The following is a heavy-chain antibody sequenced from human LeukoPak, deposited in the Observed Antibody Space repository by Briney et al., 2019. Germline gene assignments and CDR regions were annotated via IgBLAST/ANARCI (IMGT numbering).Heavy chain of an antibody. Sequence: GGSLRLSCAASGFTFSSYAMSWVRQAPGKGLEWVSAISGSGGSTYYADSVKGRFTISRDNSKNTLYLQMNSLRAEDTAVYYCAKAIDFWSGYEADYWGQGTLVTVSS. CDR1: GFTFSSYA. J-gene: IGHJ4*02. V-gene: IGHV3-23*01. D-gene: IGHD3-3*01. CDR2: ISGSGGST. CDR3: AKAIDFWSGYEADY.